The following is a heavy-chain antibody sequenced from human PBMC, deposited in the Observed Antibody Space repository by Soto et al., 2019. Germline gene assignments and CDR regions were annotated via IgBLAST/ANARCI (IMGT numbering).Heavy chain of an antibody. Sequence: GGSLRLSCAASGFDASVNYMTWVRQAPGKGLEWVSAINAGGSTFSADSVKGRFTISRDNSKNTLYLQMNSLRVEDTAMYYCARDHITVAGTAGPNYYYYGMDVWGQGTTVTXSS. CDR2: INAGGST. J-gene: IGHJ6*02. CDR3: ARDHITVAGTAGPNYYYYGMDV. CDR1: GFDASVNY. D-gene: IGHD6-19*01. V-gene: IGHV3-66*01.